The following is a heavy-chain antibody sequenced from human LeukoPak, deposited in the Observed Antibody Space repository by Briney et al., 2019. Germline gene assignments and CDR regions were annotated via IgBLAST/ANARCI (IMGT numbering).Heavy chain of an antibody. V-gene: IGHV3-23*01. J-gene: IGHJ6*02. CDR3: AKKRYEDGTSSPGYLDV. D-gene: IGHD1-1*01. Sequence: PGGSLRLSCAASGFTFTSFAMNWARQAPGKGLEWVSVISGSGYTTHYADSVKGRFTISRDNFKNTLYLQMNSQRGEDMAVYYCAKKRYEDGTSSPGYLDVWGQGTTVTVSS. CDR2: ISGSGYTT. CDR1: GFTFTSFA.